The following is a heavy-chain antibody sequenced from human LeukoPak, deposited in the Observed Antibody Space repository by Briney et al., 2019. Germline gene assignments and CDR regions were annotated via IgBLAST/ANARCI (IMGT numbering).Heavy chain of an antibody. CDR1: GGSFSGYY. Sequence: PSETLSLTCAVYGGSFSGYYWSWIRQPPGKGLEWIGEINHSGSTNYNPSLKSRVTISVDTSKNQFSLKLSSVTAADTAVYYCCFSSSSACFDYWGQGTLVTVSS. D-gene: IGHD6-6*01. CDR3: CFSSSSACFDY. V-gene: IGHV4-34*01. J-gene: IGHJ4*02. CDR2: INHSGST.